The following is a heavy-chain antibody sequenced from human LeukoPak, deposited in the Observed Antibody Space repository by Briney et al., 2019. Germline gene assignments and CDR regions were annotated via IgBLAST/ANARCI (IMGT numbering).Heavy chain of an antibody. V-gene: IGHV4-39*01. D-gene: IGHD5-18*01. CDR1: SGSISSSSSY. Sequence: PSETLSLTCTVSSGSISSSSSYWGWIRQPPGKGLEWIGGIYYSGSTYYNPSLKSRVTISVDTSKNQFSLKLSSVTAADTAVYYCARQGGYSYGWGQGTLVTVSS. CDR2: IYYSGST. CDR3: ARQGGYSYG. J-gene: IGHJ4*02.